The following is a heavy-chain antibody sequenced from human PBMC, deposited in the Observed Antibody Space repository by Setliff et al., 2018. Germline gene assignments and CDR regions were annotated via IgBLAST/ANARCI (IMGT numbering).Heavy chain of an antibody. D-gene: IGHD3-16*01. V-gene: IGHV4-39*01. CDR1: GGSIRSSYYY. CDR2: IYYNGST. CDR3: ARPLEESFGGVRDSDAFDV. Sequence: SETLSLTCTVSGGSIRSSYYYWGWIRQPPGKGLEWIGSIYYNGSTHFNPSLKSRVAISVDPSKNLLSLRVNSVTATDTAVYYCARPLEESFGGVRDSDAFDVWGQGTMVTVSS. J-gene: IGHJ3*01.